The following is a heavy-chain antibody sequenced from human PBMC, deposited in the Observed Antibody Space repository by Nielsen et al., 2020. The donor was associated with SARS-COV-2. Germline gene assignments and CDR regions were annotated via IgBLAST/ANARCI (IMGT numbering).Heavy chain of an antibody. CDR3: ARDRSITIFGVVMGVYNWFDP. CDR2: ITPSGGIT. CDR1: GYTFTSYH. J-gene: IGHJ5*02. Sequence: ASVKVSCKASGYTFTSYHLHWVRQAPGQGLEWVGIITPSGGITSYAQNFQGRVTMTTDTSTSTVYLELSSLISEDTAVYYCARDRSITIFGVVMGVYNWFDPWGQGTLVTVSS. D-gene: IGHD3-3*01. V-gene: IGHV1-46*01.